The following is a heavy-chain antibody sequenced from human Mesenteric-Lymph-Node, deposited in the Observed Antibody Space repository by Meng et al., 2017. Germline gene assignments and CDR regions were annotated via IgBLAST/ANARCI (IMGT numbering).Heavy chain of an antibody. CDR3: ARGGNIVAPYGMDV. D-gene: IGHD5-12*01. Sequence: SETLSLTCTVSGGSISSSSYYWGWIRQPPGKGLEWIGSIYYSGSTYYNPSLKSRVTISVDTSKNQFSLKLSSVTAADTAVYYCARGGNIVAPYGMDVWGQGTTVTVSS. V-gene: IGHV4-39*07. J-gene: IGHJ6*02. CDR2: IYYSGST. CDR1: GGSISSSSYY.